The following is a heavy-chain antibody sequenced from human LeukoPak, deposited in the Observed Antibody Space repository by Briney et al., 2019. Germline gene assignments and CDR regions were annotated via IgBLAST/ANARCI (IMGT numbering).Heavy chain of an antibody. CDR2: IYYSGST. D-gene: IGHD6-19*01. CDR1: GGSISSYY. J-gene: IGHJ4*02. Sequence: PSETLSLTCTVSGGSISSYYWSWIRQPPGKGLEWIGYIYYSGSTNYNPSLKSRVTISVDTSKNQFSLKLSSVTAADTAVYYCARGRLGYSSGWGYWGREPWSPSPQ. CDR3: ARGRLGYSSGWGY. V-gene: IGHV4-59*01.